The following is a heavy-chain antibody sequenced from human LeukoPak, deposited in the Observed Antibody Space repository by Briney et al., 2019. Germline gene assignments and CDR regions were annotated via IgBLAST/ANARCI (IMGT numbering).Heavy chain of an antibody. J-gene: IGHJ4*02. D-gene: IGHD3-22*01. CDR2: SNHIGSS. CDR3: AREGPEYYYDSSSLWDY. V-gene: IGHV4-34*01. CDR1: GGSLSGYY. Sequence: PTETLSLTYAVCGGSLSGYYWRWTRQPPGKGLEWIGESNHIGSSNHNTSIKSRGTISVDTSQNQFSLKLSPVTVADTACYYCAREGPEYYYDSSSLWDYWGQGSVVTVSS.